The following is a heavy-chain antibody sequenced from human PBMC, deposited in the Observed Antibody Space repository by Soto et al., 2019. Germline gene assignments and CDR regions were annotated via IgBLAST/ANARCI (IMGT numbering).Heavy chain of an antibody. CDR2: ISYDGSNK. V-gene: IGHV3-30-3*01. CDR3: ARECTGSGYYYSFDY. D-gene: IGHD3-22*01. J-gene: IGHJ4*02. CDR1: GFTFSSYA. Sequence: GGSLRLSCAASGFTFSSYAMHWVLQAPGKGLEWVAVISYDGSNKYYADSVKGRFTISRDNSKNTLYLQMNSLRAEDTAVYYCARECTGSGYYYSFDYWGQGTLVTVSS.